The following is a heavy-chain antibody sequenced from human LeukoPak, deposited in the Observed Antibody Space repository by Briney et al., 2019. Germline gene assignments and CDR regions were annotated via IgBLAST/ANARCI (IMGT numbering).Heavy chain of an antibody. CDR2: IYYSEST. J-gene: IGHJ4*02. V-gene: IGHV4-30-4*01. CDR1: GGSISSGDYY. D-gene: IGHD3-22*01. Sequence: PSETLSLTCTVSGGSISSGDYYWSWIRQPPGKGLEWIGYIYYSESTYYNPSLKSRVTISVDTSKNQFSLKLSSVTAADTAVYYCARAGDYYDSSGYYSFDYWGQGTLVTVSS. CDR3: ARAGDYYDSSGYYSFDY.